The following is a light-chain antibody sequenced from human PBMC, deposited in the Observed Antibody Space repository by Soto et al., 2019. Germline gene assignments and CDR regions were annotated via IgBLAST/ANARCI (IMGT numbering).Light chain of an antibody. Sequence: QSVLTQPPSASGTPGQRVAISCSGSSSNIGSNTVSWYQQIPGTAPKLLISANTQRPSGVPDRFSGSKSDTSASLVISGLRSEDDADYYCATWDDILYGPVFGGGTKLTVL. V-gene: IGLV1-44*01. CDR2: ANT. CDR3: ATWDDILYGPV. J-gene: IGLJ3*02. CDR1: SSNIGSNT.